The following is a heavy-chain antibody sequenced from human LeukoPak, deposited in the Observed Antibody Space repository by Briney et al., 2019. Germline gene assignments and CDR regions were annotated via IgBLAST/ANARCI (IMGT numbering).Heavy chain of an antibody. CDR1: GGSISSYY. D-gene: IGHD3-22*01. CDR3: ARGRRGYYYDSSGYGAFDY. V-gene: IGHV4-59*01. J-gene: IGHJ4*02. Sequence: PSETLSLTCTVSGGSISSYYWSWIRQPPGKGLEWIGYIYYSGSTNYNPSLKSRVTISVDTSKNQFSLKLSSVTAADTAVYYCARGRRGYYYDSSGYGAFDYWGQGTLVTVSS. CDR2: IYYSGST.